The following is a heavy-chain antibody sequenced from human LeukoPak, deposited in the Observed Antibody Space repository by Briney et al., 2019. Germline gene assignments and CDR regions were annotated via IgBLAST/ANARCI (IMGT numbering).Heavy chain of an antibody. CDR1: GFAFSSYA. CDR2: ISGSGSTI. J-gene: IGHJ4*02. D-gene: IGHD3-22*01. V-gene: IGHV3-48*03. Sequence: GGSLRLSCAASGFAFSSYAMTWVRQAPGKGLEWVSYISGSGSTIYYADSVKGRFTISRDNAKTSLYLQMNSLRAEDTAVYYCARDPGSNDYASSGYYDYWGQGTLVTVSS. CDR3: ARDPGSNDYASSGYYDY.